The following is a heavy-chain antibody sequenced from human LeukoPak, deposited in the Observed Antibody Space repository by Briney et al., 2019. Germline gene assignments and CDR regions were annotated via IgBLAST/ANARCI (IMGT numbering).Heavy chain of an antibody. CDR1: EFTFSTYG. CDR3: ANLYGGNSDPGAY. D-gene: IGHD4-23*01. J-gene: IGHJ4*02. Sequence: GGSLRLSCTDSEFTFSTYGMSWVRQAPGKGLEWVSGISNSGGRTSYADSVKGRFTISRDNSKNTLYLQMNSLRAEDTALYYCANLYGGNSDPGAYWGQGTLVTVSS. CDR2: ISNSGGRT. V-gene: IGHV3-23*01.